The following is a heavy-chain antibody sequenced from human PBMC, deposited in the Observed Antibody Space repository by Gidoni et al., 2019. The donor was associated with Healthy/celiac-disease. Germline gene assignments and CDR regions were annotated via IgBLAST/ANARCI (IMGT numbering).Heavy chain of an antibody. CDR3: TTATMIVAPSSYFQH. V-gene: IGHV3-15*01. J-gene: IGHJ1*01. Sequence: FTISRDDSKNTLYLQMNSLKTEDTAVYYCTTATMIVAPSSYFQHWGQGTLVTVSS. D-gene: IGHD3-22*01.